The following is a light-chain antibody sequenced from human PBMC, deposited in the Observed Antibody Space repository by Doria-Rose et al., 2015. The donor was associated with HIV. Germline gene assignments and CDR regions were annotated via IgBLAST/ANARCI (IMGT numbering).Light chain of an antibody. Sequence: DIRLTQSPSTLSASVGDSVTITCRASQSITRWLAWYQQKPGKAPKLPIYKASLLESGVPSRFSGSGSGTEFTLTISSLQLDDFATYYCQQYNSYSPWTFGPGTKLKIK. V-gene: IGKV1-5*03. CDR3: QQYNSYSPWT. J-gene: IGKJ2*02. CDR2: KAS. CDR1: QSITRW.